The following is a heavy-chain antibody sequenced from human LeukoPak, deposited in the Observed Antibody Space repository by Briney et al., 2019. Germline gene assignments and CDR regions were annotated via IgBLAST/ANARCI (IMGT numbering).Heavy chain of an antibody. Sequence: ASVKVSCKASGGTFSSYAISWVRQAPGQGLEWMGGIIPIFGTANYAQKFQGRVTFTRGTSANTAYMELMTLRSEDTAVYYCARGLSTMVRGVTSPSFDYWGQGTLVTVSS. D-gene: IGHD3-10*01. CDR1: GGTFSSYA. J-gene: IGHJ4*02. CDR3: ARGLSTMVRGVTSPSFDY. CDR2: IIPIFGTA. V-gene: IGHV1-69*05.